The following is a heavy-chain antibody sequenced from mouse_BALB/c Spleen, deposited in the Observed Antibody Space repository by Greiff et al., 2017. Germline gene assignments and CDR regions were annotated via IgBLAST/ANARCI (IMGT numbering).Heavy chain of an antibody. Sequence: DVHLVESGGGLVQPGGSLKLSCAASGFTFSSYTMSWVRQTPEKRLEWVAYISNGGGSTYYPDTVKGRFTISRDNAKNTLYLQMSSLKSEDTAMYYCARRGYDGAWFAYWGQGTLVTVSA. D-gene: IGHD2-14*01. V-gene: IGHV5-12-2*01. CDR1: GFTFSSYT. J-gene: IGHJ3*01. CDR3: ARRGYDGAWFAY. CDR2: ISNGGGST.